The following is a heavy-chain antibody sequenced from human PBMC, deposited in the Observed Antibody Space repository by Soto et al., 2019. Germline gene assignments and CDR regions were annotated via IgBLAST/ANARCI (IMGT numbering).Heavy chain of an antibody. CDR1: GYTFTSYG. CDR2: TSAYKGNT. CDR3: ARRQWLVGGYYYGMDV. J-gene: IGHJ6*02. V-gene: IGHV1-18*01. Sequence: QVQLVQSGAEVKKPGASVKVSCKASGYTFTSYGIIWVRQAPGQGLEWMGWTSAYKGNTNYVHKLQGRVTMTTDTSTSTAYMELRSLSSDDTAVYYCARRQWLVGGYYYGMDVWGQGTTVTVSS. D-gene: IGHD6-19*01.